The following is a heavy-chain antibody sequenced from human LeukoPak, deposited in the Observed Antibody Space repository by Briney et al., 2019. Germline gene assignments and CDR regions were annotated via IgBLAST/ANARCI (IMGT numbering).Heavy chain of an antibody. V-gene: IGHV3-74*01. Sequence: PGGSLRLSCAASGFTFSSYSMNWVRQAPGKGLVWVSRINSDGSSTSYADSVKGRFTISRDNAKNTLYLQMNSLRAEDTAVYYCARADSSGWYWNFDYWGQGTLVTVSS. CDR2: INSDGSST. D-gene: IGHD6-19*01. CDR1: GFTFSSYS. J-gene: IGHJ4*02. CDR3: ARADSSGWYWNFDY.